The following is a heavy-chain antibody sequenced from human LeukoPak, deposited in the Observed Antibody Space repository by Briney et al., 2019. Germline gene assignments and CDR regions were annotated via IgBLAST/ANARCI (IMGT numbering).Heavy chain of an antibody. CDR1: GFTFDDYA. Sequence: GRSLRLSCAASGFTFDDYAMHWVRQAPGKGLEWVSGISWNSGSIGYADSVKGRFTISRDNAKNSLYLQMNSLRAEDTALYYCAKAPLSGWSNHPYFDYWGQGTLVTVSS. J-gene: IGHJ4*02. D-gene: IGHD6-19*01. CDR2: ISWNSGSI. CDR3: AKAPLSGWSNHPYFDY. V-gene: IGHV3-9*01.